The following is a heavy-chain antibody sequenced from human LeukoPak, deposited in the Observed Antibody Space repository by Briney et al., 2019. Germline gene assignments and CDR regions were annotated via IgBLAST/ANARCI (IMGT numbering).Heavy chain of an antibody. CDR2: IYYSGST. CDR1: GGSISSSSYY. V-gene: IGHV4-39*01. D-gene: IGHD2-15*01. Sequence: SETLSLTCTVSGGSISSSSYYWGWIRQPPGKGLERIGSIYYSGSTYYNPSLKSRVTISVDTSKNQFSLKLSSVTAADTAVYYCARPGRSPRYYMDVWGKGTTVTVSS. J-gene: IGHJ6*03. CDR3: ARPGRSPRYYMDV.